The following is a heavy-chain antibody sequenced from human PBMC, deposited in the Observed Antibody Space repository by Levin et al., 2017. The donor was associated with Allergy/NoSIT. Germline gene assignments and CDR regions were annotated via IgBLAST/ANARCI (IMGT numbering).Heavy chain of an antibody. CDR2: ISSSSSTI. D-gene: IGHD6-13*01. J-gene: IGHJ4*02. Sequence: GESLKISCAASGFTFSSYSMNWVRQAPGKGLEWVSYISSSSSTIYYADSVKGRFTISRDNAKNSLYLQMNSLRAEDTAVYYCARDSAAIFDYWGQGTLVTVSS. CDR1: GFTFSSYS. CDR3: ARDSAAIFDY. V-gene: IGHV3-48*01.